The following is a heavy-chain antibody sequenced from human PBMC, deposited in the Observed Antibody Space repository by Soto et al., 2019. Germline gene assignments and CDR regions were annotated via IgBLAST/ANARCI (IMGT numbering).Heavy chain of an antibody. CDR2: IYPGDSDT. CDR3: ARSSSSGAYYYYGMDV. J-gene: IGHJ6*02. Sequence: GESLKIPGNGSGYSFTSYWIGWVRQMPGKGLEWMGIIYPGDSDTRYSPSFQGQVTISADKSISTAYLQWSSLKASDTAMYYCARSSSSGAYYYYGMDVWGQGTTVTVSS. CDR1: GYSFTSYW. V-gene: IGHV5-51*01. D-gene: IGHD7-27*01.